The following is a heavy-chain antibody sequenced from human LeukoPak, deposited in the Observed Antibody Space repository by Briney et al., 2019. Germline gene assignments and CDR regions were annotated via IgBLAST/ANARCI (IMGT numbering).Heavy chain of an antibody. CDR3: ARAKYHGSGSYLSD. CDR1: GGSISSYY. Sequence: SETLSLTCTVSGGSISSYYWSWIRQPPGKGLEWIGYIYYSGSTNYNPSLKSRVTISVDTSKNQFSLKLSSVTAADTAVYYCARAKYHGSGSYLSDWGQGTLVTVSS. CDR2: IYYSGST. J-gene: IGHJ4*02. V-gene: IGHV4-59*01. D-gene: IGHD3-10*01.